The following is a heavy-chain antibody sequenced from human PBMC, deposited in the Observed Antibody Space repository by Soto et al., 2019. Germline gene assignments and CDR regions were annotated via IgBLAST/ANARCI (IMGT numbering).Heavy chain of an antibody. CDR3: AREPDSSSPDY. D-gene: IGHD6-13*01. V-gene: IGHV3-21*01. Sequence: XGSLRFSCAASGFTFSSYSMNWVRQAPGKGLEWVSSISSSSSYIYYADSVKGRFTISRDNAKNSLYLQMNSLRAEDTAVYYCAREPDSSSPDYWGQGTLVTVSS. J-gene: IGHJ4*02. CDR1: GFTFSSYS. CDR2: ISSSSSYI.